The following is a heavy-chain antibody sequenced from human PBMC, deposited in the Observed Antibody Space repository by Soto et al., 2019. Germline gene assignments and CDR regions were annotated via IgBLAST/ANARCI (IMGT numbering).Heavy chain of an antibody. CDR1: GFTFSTYA. CDR2: ISGSGGKT. D-gene: IGHD2-15*01. CDR3: AKFSRVTDNLRWVDF. V-gene: IGHV3-23*01. J-gene: IGHJ1*01. Sequence: EVQLLESGGGLVQPGGSLRLSCAASGFTFSTYAMSWVRQAPGKGLEWVSAISGSGGKTYYADSVKGRLTSSRDNPEYTLSLQVNSLRAEDTAVYYCAKFSRVTDNLRWVDFWCHGTLVTVSS.